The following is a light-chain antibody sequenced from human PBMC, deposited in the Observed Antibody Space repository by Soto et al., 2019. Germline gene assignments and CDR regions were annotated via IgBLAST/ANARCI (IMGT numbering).Light chain of an antibody. CDR2: EVT. J-gene: IGLJ2*01. CDR3: SSYISSSTFVV. Sequence: QSVLTQPASVSGSPGQSITISCTGSSSDVGAYDYVSWYQQYPGKAPKLMIYEVTSRPSGVSSRFSGSKSGNTASLTISGLQAEDEADYYCSSYISSSTFVVFGGGTKLTVL. V-gene: IGLV2-14*01. CDR1: SSDVGAYDY.